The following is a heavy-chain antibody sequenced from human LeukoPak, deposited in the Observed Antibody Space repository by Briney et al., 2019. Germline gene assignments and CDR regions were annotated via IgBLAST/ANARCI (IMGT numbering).Heavy chain of an antibody. CDR3: ARDGWVSSWYLAVAGTLASKIDY. J-gene: IGHJ4*02. CDR1: GYTFTSYV. D-gene: IGHD6-19*01. CDR2: ISAYNGNT. V-gene: IGHV1-18*01. Sequence: ASVKVSCKASGYTFTSYVISWVRQAPGQGLEWMGWISAYNGNTNYAQKLQGRVTMTTDTSTSTAYMELRSLRSDDTAVYYCARDGWVSSWYLAVAGTLASKIDYWGQGTLVTVSS.